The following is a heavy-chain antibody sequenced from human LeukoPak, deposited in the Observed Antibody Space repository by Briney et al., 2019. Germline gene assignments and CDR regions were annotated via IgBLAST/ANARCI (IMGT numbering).Heavy chain of an antibody. D-gene: IGHD3-10*01. CDR3: ARGRVADGSGSYYFLENWYYYYYYMDV. J-gene: IGHJ6*03. CDR1: GYTFTSYD. CDR2: MNPNSGNT. Sequence: ASVKVSCKASGYTFTSYDINWVRQATGQGLEWMGWMNPNSGNTGYAQKFQGRVTMTRNTSISTAYMELSSLRSEDTAVYYCARGRVADGSGSYYFLENWYYYYYYMDVWSKGTTVTVSS. V-gene: IGHV1-8*01.